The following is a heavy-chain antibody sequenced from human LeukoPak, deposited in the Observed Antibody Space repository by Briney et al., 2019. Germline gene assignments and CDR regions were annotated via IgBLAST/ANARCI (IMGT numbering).Heavy chain of an antibody. J-gene: IGHJ6*02. D-gene: IGHD6-19*01. V-gene: IGHV1-69*05. CDR2: IIPIFGTA. CDR1: GGTFSSYA. CDR3: ARVNRYSSGSGAPSYYYGMDV. Sequence: GASVKVSCKASGGTFSSYAISWVRQAPGQGLEWMGGIIPIFGTANYAQKFQGRITMTRDTSTSTVYMELSSLRSEDTAVYYCARVNRYSSGSGAPSYYYGMDVWGQGTTVTVSS.